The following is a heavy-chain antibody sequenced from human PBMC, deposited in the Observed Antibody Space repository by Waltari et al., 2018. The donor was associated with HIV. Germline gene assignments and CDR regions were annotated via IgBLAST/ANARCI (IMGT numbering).Heavy chain of an antibody. J-gene: IGHJ6*02. Sequence: QVRLQQWGAGLLKPSETLSLTCAVYDGSFSGYYWSWIRQPPGKGLECIGEINHSGSINYNPSLKIRVIISLDRYKNQFSLKLTSVTAADTALYYCARGSWGSGMDVWGLGTTVIVSS. CDR2: INHSGSI. V-gene: IGHV4-34*01. D-gene: IGHD7-27*01. CDR3: ARGSWGSGMDV. CDR1: DGSFSGYY.